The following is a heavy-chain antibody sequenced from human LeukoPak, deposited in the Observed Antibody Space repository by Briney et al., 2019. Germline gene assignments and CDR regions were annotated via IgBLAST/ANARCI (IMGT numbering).Heavy chain of an antibody. V-gene: IGHV3-23*01. CDR2: ISGSGGNT. J-gene: IGHJ4*02. CDR1: RFTFSAYS. D-gene: IGHD3-22*01. CDR3: AKDGYEGFRYDSSGYYWGAIDY. Sequence: QPGGSLRLSCAASRFTFSAYSMTWVRQAPGKGLEWVSAISGSGGNTYYADSVKGRFTISRDNSKNTLYLQMNSLRADDTAVYYCAKDGYEGFRYDSSGYYWGAIDYWGQGTPVTVSS.